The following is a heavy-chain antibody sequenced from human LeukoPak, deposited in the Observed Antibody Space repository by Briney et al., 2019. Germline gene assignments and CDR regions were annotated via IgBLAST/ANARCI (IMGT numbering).Heavy chain of an antibody. CDR3: AEGWRYYGSGSFFDY. D-gene: IGHD3-10*01. CDR2: ISAYNGNT. CDR1: GYTFTSYG. J-gene: IGHJ4*02. Sequence: ASVKVSCRASGYTFTSYGISWVRQAPGQGLGWMGWISAYNGNTNYAQKPQGRVIVTTDPSTSTAHMEMRSLRSDDPAGDYLAEGWRYYGSGSFFDYWGQGTLVTVSP. V-gene: IGHV1-18*01.